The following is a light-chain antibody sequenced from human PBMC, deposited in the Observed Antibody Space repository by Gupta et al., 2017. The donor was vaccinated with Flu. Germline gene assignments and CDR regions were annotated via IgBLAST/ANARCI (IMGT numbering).Light chain of an antibody. CDR2: DDD. CDR3: QVWDATTDHPGV. V-gene: IGLV3-21*02. Sequence: SYVLTQPPSVSVAPGPTATITCGGDNIGSKSVHWYQQRPGQAPVLVVYDDDDRPSGIPERLSGSNSGNTATLTISRVEAGDEAAFFCQVWDATTDHPGVFGGGTNLTVL. J-gene: IGLJ2*01. CDR1: NIGSKS.